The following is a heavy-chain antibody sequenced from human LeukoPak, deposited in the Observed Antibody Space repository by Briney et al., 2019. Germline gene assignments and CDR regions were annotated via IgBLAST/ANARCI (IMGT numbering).Heavy chain of an antibody. CDR1: GGTFTSYY. CDR2: INPSGGST. J-gene: IGHJ4*02. CDR3: ARERYCSGGSCYSGGFDY. V-gene: IGHV1-46*03. D-gene: IGHD2-15*01. Sequence: ASVKVSCKASGGTFTSYYMHWVRQAPGQGLEWMGIINPSGGSTSYAQKFQGRVTMTRDTSTSTVYMELSSLRSEDTAVYYCARERYCSGGSCYSGGFDYWGQGTLVTVSS.